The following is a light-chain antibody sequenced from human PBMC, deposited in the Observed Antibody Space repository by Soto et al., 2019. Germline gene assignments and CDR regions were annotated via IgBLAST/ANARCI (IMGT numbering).Light chain of an antibody. Sequence: EIVMTQSPATLSVSPGERATLSCRASQSISSNLAWYQQKPGQAPRLLIYGASTRATGIPASFSGSGSGTEFTLTISSLQSADFAVYYCQQYGRTFGQGTRLDIK. V-gene: IGKV3-15*01. CDR3: QQYGRT. CDR2: GAS. CDR1: QSISSN. J-gene: IGKJ5*01.